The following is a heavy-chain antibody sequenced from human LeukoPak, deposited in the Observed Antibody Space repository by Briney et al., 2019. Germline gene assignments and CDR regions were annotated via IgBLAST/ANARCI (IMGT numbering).Heavy chain of an antibody. CDR2: IKQDGSEK. D-gene: IGHD2-15*01. CDR1: GFTFSSYA. V-gene: IGHV3-7*01. J-gene: IGHJ4*02. Sequence: GGSLRLSCAASGFTFSSYAMSWVRQAPGKGLEWVANIKQDGSEKYYVDSVKGRFTISRDNAKNSLYLQVNSLRAEDTAVYYCARDLRFVVVVAAKLTFDYWGQGTLVTVSS. CDR3: ARDLRFVVVVAAKLTFDY.